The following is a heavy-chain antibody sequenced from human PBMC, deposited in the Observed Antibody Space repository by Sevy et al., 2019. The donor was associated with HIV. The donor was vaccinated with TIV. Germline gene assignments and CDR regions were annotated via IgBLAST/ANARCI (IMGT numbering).Heavy chain of an antibody. CDR2: IYPGDFDI. CDR1: GYSFTSYW. D-gene: IGHD2-2*01. V-gene: IGHV5-51*01. Sequence: GESLKISCKSSGYSFTSYWIGWVRQMPGKGLEWMGIIYPGDFDIRYSPSFQGQVTITADKSINTAYLQWSSLKASDSAMYYYARHRLGYCSRTSCSGGDYWGQGTLVTVSS. J-gene: IGHJ4*02. CDR3: ARHRLGYCSRTSCSGGDY.